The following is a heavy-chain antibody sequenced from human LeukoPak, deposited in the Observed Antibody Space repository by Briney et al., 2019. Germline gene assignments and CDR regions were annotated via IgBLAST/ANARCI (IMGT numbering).Heavy chain of an antibody. J-gene: IGHJ6*02. V-gene: IGHV1-69*01. CDR2: IIPIFGTA. CDR1: GGTFSSYA. Sequence: SVKVSCKASGGTFSSYAISWVRQAPGQGLEWMGGIIPIFGTANYAQKFQGRVTITADESTSIAYMELSSLRSEDTAVYYCARSPLRPYSSSPDYYYYYGMDVWGQGTTVTVSS. CDR3: ARSPLRPYSSSPDYYYYYGMDV. D-gene: IGHD6-13*01.